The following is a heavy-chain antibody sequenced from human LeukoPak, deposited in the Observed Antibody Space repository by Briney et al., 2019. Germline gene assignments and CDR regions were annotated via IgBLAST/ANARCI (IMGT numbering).Heavy chain of an antibody. Sequence: ASVKVSCKASGYTFTSYGISWVRQAPGQGLEWMGWLSAYNGNTNYAQKLQGRVTMTTDTSTSTAYMELRSLRSDDTAVYYCARDGGGRIAVAGTGWFDPWGQGTLVTVSS. V-gene: IGHV1-18*01. CDR3: ARDGGGRIAVAGTGWFDP. CDR2: LSAYNGNT. J-gene: IGHJ5*02. CDR1: GYTFTSYG. D-gene: IGHD6-19*01.